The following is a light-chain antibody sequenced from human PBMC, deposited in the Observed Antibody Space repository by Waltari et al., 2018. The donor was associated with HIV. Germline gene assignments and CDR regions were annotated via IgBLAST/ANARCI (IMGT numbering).Light chain of an antibody. J-gene: IGLJ2*01. CDR1: RLGSKS. Sequence: SYVLTQPPSVSVAPGKTARITCGVDRLGSKSVHWYQQKPGQAPVLVIYYNRDRPSGIPERLSGFTSGNSATLTISRVEAGDEADYYCQVWDSTSDQVVFGGGTKLTVL. CDR3: QVWDSTSDQVV. CDR2: YNR. V-gene: IGLV3-21*04.